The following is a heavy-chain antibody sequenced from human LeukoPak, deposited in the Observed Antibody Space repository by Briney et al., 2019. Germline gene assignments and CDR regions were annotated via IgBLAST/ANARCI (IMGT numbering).Heavy chain of an antibody. Sequence: GGSLRLSCAASGFTFSNAWMNWVRQAPGKGLEWVSYISSSSSTIYYADSVKGRFTISRDNAKNSLYLQMNSLRAEDTAVYYCARGRAGYYDSSGPRVLGYWGQGTLVTVSS. J-gene: IGHJ4*02. D-gene: IGHD3-22*01. CDR2: ISSSSSTI. CDR1: GFTFSNAW. V-gene: IGHV3-48*01. CDR3: ARGRAGYYDSSGPRVLGY.